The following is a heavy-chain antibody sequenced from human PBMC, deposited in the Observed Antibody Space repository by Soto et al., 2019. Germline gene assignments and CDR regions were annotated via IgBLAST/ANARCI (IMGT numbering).Heavy chain of an antibody. CDR2: ISGSGGST. CDR1: GFTFSSYS. Sequence: PGGSLRLSCAASGFTFSSYSMNWVRQAPGKGLEWVSAISGSGGSTYYADSVKGRFTISRDNSKNTLYLQMNSLRAEDTAVYYCAKFSGGSSGHFQHWGQGTLVTVS. CDR3: AKFSGGSSGHFQH. J-gene: IGHJ1*01. V-gene: IGHV3-23*01. D-gene: IGHD6-19*01.